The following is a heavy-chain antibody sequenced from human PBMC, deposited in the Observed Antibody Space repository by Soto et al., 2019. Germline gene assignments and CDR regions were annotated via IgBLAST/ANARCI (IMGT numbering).Heavy chain of an antibody. D-gene: IGHD3-10*01. Sequence: EVQLLESGGDLGQPGGSLRLSCVASGYVFSNYAMAWVRQVPGKGLQWVSRIDGSGAAHYGDSVKGRFTMSRDNSKITLVLQLDRLRVEDTAVYFCAREDSKRGFAFDAWGQGTWVAVSS. V-gene: IGHV3-23*01. CDR3: AREDSKRGFAFDA. CDR1: GYVFSNYA. J-gene: IGHJ3*01. CDR2: IDGSGAA.